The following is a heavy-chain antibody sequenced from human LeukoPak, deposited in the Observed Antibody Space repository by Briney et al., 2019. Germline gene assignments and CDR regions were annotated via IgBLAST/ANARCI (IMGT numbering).Heavy chain of an antibody. Sequence: SETLSLTCTVSGGSISSGDYYWSWIRQPPGKGLEWIGYIYYSGSTYYNPSLKSRVTISVDMSKNQFSLKLSSVTAADTAVYYCARDRGYYYDSSGVDYWGQGTLVTVSS. D-gene: IGHD3-22*01. CDR3: ARDRGYYYDSSGVDY. J-gene: IGHJ4*02. V-gene: IGHV4-30-4*01. CDR1: GGSISSGDYY. CDR2: IYYSGST.